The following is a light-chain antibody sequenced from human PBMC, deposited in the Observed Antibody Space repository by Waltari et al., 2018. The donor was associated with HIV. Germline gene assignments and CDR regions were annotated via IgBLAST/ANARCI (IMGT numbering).Light chain of an antibody. V-gene: IGKV1-NL1*01. CDR2: LAY. J-gene: IGKJ2*01. Sequence: DIQMTQSPSSLSASVGDTVTITCGASQDISNSLAWYQQQPGRAPVLLVCLAYNLQNGVPSRFSARGSGTNFTLTLSSLQPEDLATYYCQQYYHLPRTFGQGTKLQI. CDR3: QQYYHLPRT. CDR1: QDISNS.